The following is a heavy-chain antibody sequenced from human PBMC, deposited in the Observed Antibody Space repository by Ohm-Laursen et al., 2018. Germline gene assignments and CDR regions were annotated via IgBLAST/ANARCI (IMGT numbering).Heavy chain of an antibody. Sequence: TLSLTCPVSGGSISSSSYCWGWIRQPPGKGLEWIGNIYYSGSTYYNPSLRIRVSISIHTSQNQFSLKLSSVTATDTAVYYCARAFWNGYNDAFDVWGQGTMVTVSS. CDR3: ARAFWNGYNDAFDV. V-gene: IGHV4-39*01. CDR1: GGSISSSSYC. CDR2: IYYSGST. D-gene: IGHD3-3*01. J-gene: IGHJ3*01.